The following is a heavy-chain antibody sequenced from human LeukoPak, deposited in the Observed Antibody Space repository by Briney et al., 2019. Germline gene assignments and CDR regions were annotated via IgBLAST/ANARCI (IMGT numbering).Heavy chain of an antibody. CDR2: ISGSGGST. CDR1: GFTFSSYA. J-gene: IGHJ4*02. V-gene: IGHV3-23*01. Sequence: GGSLRLSCAASGFTFSSYAMSWVRQAPGKGLEWVSAISGSGGSTYYADSVKGRFTISRDNSKNTLYLQMNSLRAEDTAVYYCAKAGYCSGGSCYSVDYWGQGTLVTVSS. CDR3: AKAGYCSGGSCYSVDY. D-gene: IGHD2-15*01.